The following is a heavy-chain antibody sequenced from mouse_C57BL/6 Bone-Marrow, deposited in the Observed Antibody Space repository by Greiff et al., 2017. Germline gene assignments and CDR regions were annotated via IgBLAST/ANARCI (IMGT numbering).Heavy chain of an antibody. CDR2: IYPRDGST. CDR1: GYTFTSYD. V-gene: IGHV1-85*01. CDR3: ARESLVLLRCYFDV. D-gene: IGHD1-1*01. Sequence: QVQLQQSGPELVKPGASVKLSCKASGYTFTSYDITWVKQRPGQGLEWIGWIYPRDGSTKYNEKFKGKATLTVDTSSSTAYMELHSLTSEDSAVYFFARESLVLLRCYFDVWGTGTTVTVSS. J-gene: IGHJ1*03.